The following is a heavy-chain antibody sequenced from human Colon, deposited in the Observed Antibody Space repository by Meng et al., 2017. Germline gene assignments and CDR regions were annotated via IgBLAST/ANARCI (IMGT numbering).Heavy chain of an antibody. J-gene: IGHJ4*02. CDR1: GDSITSTKW. CDR3: ARVTYDDSRGYYGTDY. V-gene: IGHV4-4*02. D-gene: IGHD3-22*01. CDR2: IHHSETT. Sequence: QVPLQESGPGLVKPSETLSLTCAVSGDSITSTKWWNWVRQPPGKRLEWIGEIHHSETTNYNPSLESRVTISIDNSKNQFSLKLDSVTAADTAVYYCARVTYDDSRGYYGTDYWGQGTLVTVPS.